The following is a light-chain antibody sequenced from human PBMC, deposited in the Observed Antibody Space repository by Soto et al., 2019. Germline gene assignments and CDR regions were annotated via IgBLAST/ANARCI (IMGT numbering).Light chain of an antibody. J-gene: IGKJ5*01. CDR3: QQSHNTPIT. V-gene: IGKV1-39*01. CDR2: GAT. Sequence: DIQMTQSPSSLSASVGDRVTITCRASQNINNYLNWYQQKSGKAPKLLIYGATSLQSGVPSRFRGSGSGTGFSLTISSLQPEDFATYYCQQSHNTPITFGQGTRLEIK. CDR1: QNINNY.